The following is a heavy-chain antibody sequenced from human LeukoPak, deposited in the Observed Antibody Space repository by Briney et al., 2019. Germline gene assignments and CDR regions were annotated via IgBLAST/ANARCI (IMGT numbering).Heavy chain of an antibody. Sequence: KTSQTLSLTCTVSGGSISSYYWSWIRQPPGKGLEWIGYIYYSGSTNYNPSLKSRVTISVDTSKNQFSLKLSSVTAADTAVYYCARDSPAGSSSWYWGDYYYYGMDVWGQGTTVTVSS. D-gene: IGHD6-13*01. CDR1: GGSISSYY. CDR3: ARDSPAGSSSWYWGDYYYYGMDV. V-gene: IGHV4-59*01. CDR2: IYYSGST. J-gene: IGHJ6*02.